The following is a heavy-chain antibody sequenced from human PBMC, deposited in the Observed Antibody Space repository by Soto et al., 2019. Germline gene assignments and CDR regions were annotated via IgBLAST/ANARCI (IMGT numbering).Heavy chain of an antibody. D-gene: IGHD3-3*01. V-gene: IGHV3-23*01. CDR3: ARHYRSHITIFGVVILNWFDP. CDR2: ISSSGDST. CDR1: GFTFSSYA. J-gene: IGHJ5*02. Sequence: GGSLRLSCAASGFTFSSYAMNWVRQAPGKGLEWVSVISSSGDSTYYADSVKGRFTISRDNSKNTLYVQMNSLRTEDTAVYYCARHYRSHITIFGVVILNWFDPWGQGTLVTVSS.